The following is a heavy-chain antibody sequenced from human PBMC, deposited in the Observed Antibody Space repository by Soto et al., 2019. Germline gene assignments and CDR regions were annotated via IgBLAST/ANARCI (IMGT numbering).Heavy chain of an antibody. V-gene: IGHV3-13*01. D-gene: IGHD6-13*01. CDR2: IAVGGET. CDR3: AKDWYSSSWYEGSYYYYYGMDV. Sequence: GGSLRLSCAASGFTLSSYDMHWVRQPTGKGLEWVSAIAVGGETYYADSVKGRFTISRDNSKNTLYLQMNSLRAEDTAVYYCAKDWYSSSWYEGSYYYYYGMDVWGQGTTVTVSS. J-gene: IGHJ6*02. CDR1: GFTLSSYD.